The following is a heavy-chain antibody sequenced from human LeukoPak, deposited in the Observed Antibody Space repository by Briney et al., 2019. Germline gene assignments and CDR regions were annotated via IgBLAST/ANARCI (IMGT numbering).Heavy chain of an antibody. CDR3: ARSMYDFLSAAYYFDY. Sequence: ASVKVSCRPSGYTFSGHYMHWVRQAPGQGLEWMGWINPNTGGTNYAQKFQGGVTMTRDTSISTVYMELRRLRSDDTAVYYCARSMYDFLSAAYYFDYWGQGTLVTVSS. V-gene: IGHV1-2*02. D-gene: IGHD3-3*01. J-gene: IGHJ4*02. CDR1: GYTFSGHY. CDR2: INPNTGGT.